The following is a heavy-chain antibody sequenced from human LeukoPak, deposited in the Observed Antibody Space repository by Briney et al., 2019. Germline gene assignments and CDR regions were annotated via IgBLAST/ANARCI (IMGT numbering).Heavy chain of an antibody. CDR2: TYNSGNT. CDR3: ARDPDSSSWGYAFDI. Sequence: PSETLSLTCTVSGGSISSYYWSWIRQPAGKGLGWIGRTYNSGNTNYNPSLKSRVTMSVDTSKNQFSLKLSSVTAADTAMYYCARDPDSSSWGYAFDIWGQGTMVTVSP. V-gene: IGHV4-4*07. CDR1: GGSISSYY. J-gene: IGHJ3*02. D-gene: IGHD6-13*01.